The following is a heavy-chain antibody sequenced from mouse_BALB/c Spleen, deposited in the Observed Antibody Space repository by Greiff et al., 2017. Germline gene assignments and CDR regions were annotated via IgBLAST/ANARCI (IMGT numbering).Heavy chain of an antibody. J-gene: IGHJ4*01. Sequence: EVQLQQSGPSLVKPSQTLSLTCSVTGDSITSGYWNWIRKFPGNKLEYMGYISYSGSTYYNPSLKSRISITRDTSKNQYYLQLNSVTTEDTATYYCARYGSLTGDAMDYWGQGTSVTVSS. CDR2: ISYSGST. D-gene: IGHD4-1*01. CDR1: GDSITSGY. CDR3: ARYGSLTGDAMDY. V-gene: IGHV3-8*02.